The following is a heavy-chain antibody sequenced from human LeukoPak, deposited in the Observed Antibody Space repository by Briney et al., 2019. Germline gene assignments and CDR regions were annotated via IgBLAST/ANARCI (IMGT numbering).Heavy chain of an antibody. Sequence: GGSLRLSCAASGFTFSSYSMNWVRQAPGKGLEWVSYISSSSSTIYYADPVKGRFTISRDNAKNSLYLQMNSLRAEDTAVYYCARGDSSSWYPTPFDYWGQGTLVTVSS. CDR2: ISSSSSTI. CDR3: ARGDSSSWYPTPFDY. V-gene: IGHV3-48*01. D-gene: IGHD6-13*01. CDR1: GFTFSSYS. J-gene: IGHJ4*02.